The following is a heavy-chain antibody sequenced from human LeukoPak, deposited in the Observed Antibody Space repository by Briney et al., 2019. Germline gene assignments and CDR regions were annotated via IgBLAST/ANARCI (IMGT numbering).Heavy chain of an antibody. CDR3: AKTHSTSWGYFDY. V-gene: IGHV3-30*02. J-gene: IGHJ4*02. Sequence: PGGSLRLSCAGSGLTFDNYGMHWVRQAPGKGLEWVALIRYDGNTKYYADSVKGRFTISRDNSKNTLYLQMNSLIPEDTAVYYCAKTHSTSWGYFDYWGKGTLVTVSS. CDR2: IRYDGNTK. D-gene: IGHD2-2*01. CDR1: GLTFDNYG.